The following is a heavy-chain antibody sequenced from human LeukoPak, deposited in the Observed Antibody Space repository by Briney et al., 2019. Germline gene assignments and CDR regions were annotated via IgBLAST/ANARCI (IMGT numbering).Heavy chain of an antibody. CDR2: IYYTGSI. CDR1: DGSVSSYY. D-gene: IGHD5-18*01. CDR3: AKMVTNVFDI. Sequence: PSETLSLTCTVSDGSVSSYYWSWIRQPPGKGLEWIGYIYYTGSISYNPSLKTRVTISVDTSKNQFSLRLTSVTAADTAVYYCAKMVTNVFDIWGQGTLVTVSS. V-gene: IGHV4-59*08. J-gene: IGHJ3*02.